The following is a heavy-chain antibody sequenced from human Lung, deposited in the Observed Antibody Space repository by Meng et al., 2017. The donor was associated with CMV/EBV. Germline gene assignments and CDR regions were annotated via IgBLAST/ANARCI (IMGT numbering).Heavy chain of an antibody. CDR3: ARVGDDIGSCTTTSCHNGYYFDY. J-gene: IGHJ4*02. D-gene: IGHD2-2*02. V-gene: IGHV3-53*01. Sequence: GGSLRLXCAASGFTVSSNYMSWVRQAPGKGLEWVSIIYSGGDTYYVDSVKGRFTISRDISTNTLSLQLNNLRAEDSAVDYCARVGDDIGSCTTTSCHNGYYFDYWXQGTXVTVSS. CDR1: GFTVSSNY. CDR2: IYSGGDT.